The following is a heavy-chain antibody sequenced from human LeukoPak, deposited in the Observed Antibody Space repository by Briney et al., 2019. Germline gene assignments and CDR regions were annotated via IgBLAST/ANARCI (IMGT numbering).Heavy chain of an antibody. CDR2: IYNSGST. J-gene: IGHJ5*02. CDR1: GGSISSGGYY. V-gene: IGHV4-31*03. Sequence: SETLSLTCTVSGGSISSGGYYWSWIRQHPGKGLEWIGYIYNSGSTYYNPSLKSRVTISVVTSKNQFSLKLTSVTVADTAVYYCARAASRIGGRFDPWGQGTLVTVSS. D-gene: IGHD2-15*01. CDR3: ARAASRIGGRFDP.